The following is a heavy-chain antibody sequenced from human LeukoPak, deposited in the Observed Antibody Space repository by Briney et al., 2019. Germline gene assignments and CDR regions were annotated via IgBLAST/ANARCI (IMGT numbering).Heavy chain of an antibody. Sequence: SQTLSLTCTVSGGSISSGDYYWSWIRQPPGKGLEWIGYIYYSGSTYYDPSLKSRVTISVDTSKNQFSLKLSSVTAADTAVYYCARAGDYLINSDYWGQGTLVTVSS. J-gene: IGHJ4*02. V-gene: IGHV4-30-4*08. CDR1: GGSISSGDYY. CDR3: ARAGDYLINSDY. D-gene: IGHD5-12*01. CDR2: IYYSGST.